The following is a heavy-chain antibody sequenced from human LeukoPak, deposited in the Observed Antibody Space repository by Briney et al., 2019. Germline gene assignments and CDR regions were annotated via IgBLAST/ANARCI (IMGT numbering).Heavy chain of an antibody. V-gene: IGHV3-21*01. D-gene: IGHD3-10*01. J-gene: IGHJ4*02. CDR3: ARVPGSGSASFDY. CDR2: ISSSSSYI. Sequence: GGSLRLSCAASGFTFSSYSMNWVRQAPGKGLEWVSSISSSSSYIYYADSVKGRFTISRDNAKNSLYLQMNSLRAEDTAVYYCARVPGSGSASFDYRGQGTLVTVSS. CDR1: GFTFSSYS.